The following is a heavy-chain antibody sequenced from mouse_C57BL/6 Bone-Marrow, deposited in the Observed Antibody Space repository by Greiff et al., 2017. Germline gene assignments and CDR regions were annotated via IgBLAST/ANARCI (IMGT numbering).Heavy chain of an antibody. CDR1: GYTFTSYW. CDR3: ARPYYSNYWYVDV. J-gene: IGHJ1*03. D-gene: IGHD2-5*01. V-gene: IGHV1-55*01. Sequence: VQLQQPGAELVKPGASVKMSCKASGYTFTSYWITWVKQRPGQGLEWIGDIYPGSGSTNYNEKFKSKATLTVYTSSSTANMQLSSLTSEDSAVYYCARPYYSNYWYVDVWGTGTTVTVSS. CDR2: IYPGSGST.